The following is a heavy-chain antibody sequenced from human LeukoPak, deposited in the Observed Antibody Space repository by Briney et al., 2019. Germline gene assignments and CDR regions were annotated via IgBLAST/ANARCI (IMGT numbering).Heavy chain of an antibody. CDR2: SYYRACN. CDR3: ARWVMGRAIVVVTTDEVAIFVI. CDR1: GGSISSSSYS. J-gene: IGHJ3*02. D-gene: IGHD2-2*01. Sequence: SETLSLTCTDSGGSISSSSYSWGLMRHPPGKGLESIGNSYYRACNYYHPSLKSLVTLSVDTFKTQSSLRLSSVTAADTAVYYCARWVMGRAIVVVTTDEVAIFVIWGQRTIVTVSS. V-gene: IGHV4-39*01.